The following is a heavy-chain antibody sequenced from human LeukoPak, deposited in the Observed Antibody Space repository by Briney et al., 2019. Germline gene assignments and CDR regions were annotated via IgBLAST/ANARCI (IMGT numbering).Heavy chain of an antibody. J-gene: IGHJ4*02. CDR2: ISYDGSNK. CDR3: ARELGSSRNDY. Sequence: PGRSLRLSCAASGFTFSSYAMHWVRQAPGKGLEWVAVISYDGSNKYYADSVKGRFTISRDNSKNTLYLQMNSLRAEDTAVYYCARELGSSRNDYWGQGTLVTVSS. CDR1: GFTFSSYA. V-gene: IGHV3-30-3*01. D-gene: IGHD7-27*01.